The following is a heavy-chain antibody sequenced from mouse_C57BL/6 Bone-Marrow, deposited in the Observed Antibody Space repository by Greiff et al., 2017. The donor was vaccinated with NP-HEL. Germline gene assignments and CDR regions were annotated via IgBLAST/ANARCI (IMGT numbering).Heavy chain of an antibody. CDR2: VNTIICNT. V-gene: IGHV1-81*01. Sequence: VQLQRSGAELARPGSSLQLYFPCSSSPFPLSFLLFFPPLPFHVLYFILHVNTIICNTYYNEKFKGKATLTADKSSSTAYMELRSLTSEDSAVYFCARYQLRLWFAYWGQGTLVTVSA. CDR3: ARYQLRLWFAY. CDR1: SSPFPLSF. D-gene: IGHD3-2*02. J-gene: IGHJ3*01.